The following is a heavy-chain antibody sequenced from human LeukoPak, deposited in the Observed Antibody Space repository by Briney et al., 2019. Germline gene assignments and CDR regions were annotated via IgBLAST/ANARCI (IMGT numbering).Heavy chain of an antibody. CDR3: ARSHHRAYGPNDY. J-gene: IGHJ4*02. V-gene: IGHV3-30-3*01. CDR1: GFTSSSYA. D-gene: IGHD4-17*01. Sequence: GRSLRLSCAASGFTSSSYAMHWVRQAPGKGLEWVAVISYDGSNKYYADSVKGRFTISRDNSKNTLYLQMNSLRAEDTAVYYCARSHHRAYGPNDYWGQGTLVTVSS. CDR2: ISYDGSNK.